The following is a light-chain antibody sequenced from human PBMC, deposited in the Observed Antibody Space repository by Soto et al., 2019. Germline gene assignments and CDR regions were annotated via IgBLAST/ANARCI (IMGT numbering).Light chain of an antibody. V-gene: IGKV3-20*01. CDR3: QQYGSSPPIT. CDR1: QSVSSY. CDR2: AAS. Sequence: EIVLTQSPATLSLSPGERATLSCRASQSVSSYLAWYQQKPGQAPRLLIHAASSRATGIPDRFSGSGSGTDFTLTISRLEPEDFAVYYCQQYGSSPPITFGQGTRLEIK. J-gene: IGKJ5*01.